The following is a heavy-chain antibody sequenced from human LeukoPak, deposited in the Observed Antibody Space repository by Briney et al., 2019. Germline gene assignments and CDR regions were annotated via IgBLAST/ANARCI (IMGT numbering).Heavy chain of an antibody. Sequence: GASVKVSCTASGYTFTGYYMHWVRQAPGQGLEWMGWINPNSGGTNYAQKFQGRVTMTRDTSISTAYMELSRLRSDDTAVYYCARGATAMVPYYFDYWGQGTLVTVSS. J-gene: IGHJ4*02. V-gene: IGHV1-2*02. CDR3: ARGATAMVPYYFDY. CDR2: INPNSGGT. D-gene: IGHD5-18*01. CDR1: GYTFTGYY.